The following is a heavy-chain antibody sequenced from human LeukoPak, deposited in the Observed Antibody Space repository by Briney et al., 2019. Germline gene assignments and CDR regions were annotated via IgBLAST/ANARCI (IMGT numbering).Heavy chain of an antibody. Sequence: GGTLRLSCAASGFTLRSYGMSWVRQAPGKGLEWVSAITSGYSTYYADSVKGRFTISRDNAKNSLYLQMNSLRAEDTAVYYCARGTPPYYYDSSGYDYWGQGTLVTVSS. D-gene: IGHD3-22*01. CDR1: GFTLRSYG. CDR3: ARGTPPYYYDSSGYDY. J-gene: IGHJ4*02. CDR2: ITSGYST. V-gene: IGHV3-69-1*01.